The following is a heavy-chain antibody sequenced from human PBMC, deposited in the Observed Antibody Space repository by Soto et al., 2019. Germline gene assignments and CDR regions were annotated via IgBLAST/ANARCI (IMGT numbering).Heavy chain of an antibody. Sequence: GESLKISCKVSGYTLTELSMHWVRQAPGKGLEWMGGFDPEDGETIYAQKFQGRVTMTEDTSTDTAYMELSSLRSEDTAVYYCATDAWLRNDYGDQGGGSYWGQGTLVTVSS. CDR3: ATDAWLRNDYGDQGGGSY. V-gene: IGHV1-24*01. D-gene: IGHD4-17*01. CDR2: FDPEDGET. CDR1: GYTLTELS. J-gene: IGHJ4*02.